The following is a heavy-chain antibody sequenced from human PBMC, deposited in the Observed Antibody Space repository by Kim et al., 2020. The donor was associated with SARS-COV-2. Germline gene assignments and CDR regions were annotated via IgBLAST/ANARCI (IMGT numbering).Heavy chain of an antibody. CDR1: GFTFSSYA. V-gene: IGHV3-23*01. CDR3: AKGEYYDSTKGTEYYYYDMDV. D-gene: IGHD3-22*01. CDR2: ISGSGGST. Sequence: GGSLRLSCAASGFTFSSYAMSWVRQAPGKGLEWVSAISGSGGSTYYADSVKGRFTISRDNSKNTLYLQMNSLRAEDTAVYYCAKGEYYDSTKGTEYYYYDMDVWGQGTTVTVSS. J-gene: IGHJ6*02.